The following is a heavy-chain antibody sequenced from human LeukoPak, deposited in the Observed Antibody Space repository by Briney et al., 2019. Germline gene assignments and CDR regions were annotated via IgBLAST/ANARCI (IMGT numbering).Heavy chain of an antibody. CDR2: IYYSGST. V-gene: IGHV4-39*07. CDR3: ASVKELPYWYFDL. Sequence: KPSGTLSLTCAVSGGSISSSSYYWGWIRQPPGKGLEWIGSIYYSGSTYYNPSLKSRVTISVDTSKNQFSLKLSSVTAADTAVYYCASVKELPYWYFDLWGRGTLVTVSS. J-gene: IGHJ2*01. CDR1: GGSISSSSYY. D-gene: IGHD1-26*01.